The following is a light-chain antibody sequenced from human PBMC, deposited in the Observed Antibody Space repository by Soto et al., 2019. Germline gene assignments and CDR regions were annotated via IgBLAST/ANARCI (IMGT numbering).Light chain of an antibody. V-gene: IGKV3-20*01. CDR1: QSVSSNY. CDR3: HHYGKSPIYT. CDR2: GAS. Sequence: EIVLTQSPGTLSLSPGATATLSCRASQSVSSNYLAWFQQKSDQAPRLLIYGASSRATGIPDRFSGSGSGTDFTLTITRLEPEDFAVYYCHHYGKSPIYTFGPGTKVDFK. J-gene: IGKJ3*01.